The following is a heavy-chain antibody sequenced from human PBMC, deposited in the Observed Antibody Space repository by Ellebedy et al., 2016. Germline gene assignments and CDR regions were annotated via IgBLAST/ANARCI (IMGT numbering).Heavy chain of an antibody. CDR2: IIPILGIA. D-gene: IGHD4-23*01. Sequence: ASVKVSCKASGGTFSSYAISWVRQAPGQGLEWMGRIIPILGIANYAQKFQGRVTITADKSTSTAYMELSSLRSEDTAVYYCAPGRGGQNSINWFDPWGQGTLVTVSS. CDR1: GGTFSSYA. J-gene: IGHJ5*02. CDR3: APGRGGQNSINWFDP. V-gene: IGHV1-69*04.